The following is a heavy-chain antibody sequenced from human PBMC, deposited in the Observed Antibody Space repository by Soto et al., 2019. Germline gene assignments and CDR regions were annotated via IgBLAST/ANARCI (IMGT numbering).Heavy chain of an antibody. J-gene: IGHJ4*02. Sequence: PGGSLRLSCAASGFTFDDYAMHWVRQAPGKGLEWVSGISWNSGSIGYADSVKGRFTISRDNAKNSLYLQMNSLRAEDTALYYCAKALGGGQLWLFDYWGQGTLVTVSS. CDR3: AKALGGGQLWLFDY. CDR1: GFTFDDYA. D-gene: IGHD5-18*01. CDR2: ISWNSGSI. V-gene: IGHV3-9*01.